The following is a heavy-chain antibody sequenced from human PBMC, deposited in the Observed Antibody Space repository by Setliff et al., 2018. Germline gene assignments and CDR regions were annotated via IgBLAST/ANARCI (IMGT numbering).Heavy chain of an antibody. V-gene: IGHV3-7*01. Sequence: PGGSLRLSCAASGFSFNTYGMHWVRQAPGEGLEWVADIRPDGSGNFYVDSVRGRFTVSRDNARNSLFLQMNSLTVEDTAVYYCARDPEGGEFDIWGRGTLVTVSS. CDR3: ARDPEGGEFDI. J-gene: IGHJ3*02. CDR1: GFSFNTYG. CDR2: IRPDGSGN. D-gene: IGHD2-21*01.